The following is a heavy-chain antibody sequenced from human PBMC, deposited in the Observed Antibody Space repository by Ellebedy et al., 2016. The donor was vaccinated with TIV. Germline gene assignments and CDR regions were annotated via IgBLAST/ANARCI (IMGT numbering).Heavy chain of an antibody. CDR2: INQEGSER. J-gene: IGHJ3*01. D-gene: IGHD4-17*01. CDR3: ATDGSYGDFRSPAHAFEA. CDR1: RFSFSSYW. Sequence: GESLKISCAASRFSFSSYWMSWVRQAPGKGLEWVANINQEGSERHYVDSVKGRFTISRDNAKNSLYLQMNSLRAEDTAVYFCATDGSYGDFRSPAHAFEAWGQGTMVSVSS. V-gene: IGHV3-7*01.